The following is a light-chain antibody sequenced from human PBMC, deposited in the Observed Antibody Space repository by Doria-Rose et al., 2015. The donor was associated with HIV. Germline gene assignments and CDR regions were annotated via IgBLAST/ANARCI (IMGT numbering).Light chain of an antibody. CDR3: HQYGTSWT. V-gene: IGKV3-20*01. Sequence: DIVMTQSSGTLSLSPGERATLSCRASQSFSSTYLAWYQQKPVQAPSLLIYDGSTRSTGIPDRFSASGSGTDFTLTINRLEPEDFALYYCHQYGTSWTFGQGTKVEI. CDR2: DGS. J-gene: IGKJ1*01. CDR1: QSFSSTY.